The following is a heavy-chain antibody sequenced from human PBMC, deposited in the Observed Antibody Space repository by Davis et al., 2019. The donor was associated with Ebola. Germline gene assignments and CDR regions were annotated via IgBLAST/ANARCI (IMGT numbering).Heavy chain of an antibody. CDR2: ISRSNNYI. CDR1: GLTFSHFH. CDR3: VREQDAFDI. V-gene: IGHV3-21*01. Sequence: GESLKISCAASGLTFSHFHMNWVRQTPGKGLGWVSSISRSNNYIYYADSVKGRFTISRDNAKNSLYLQMNSLRAEDTAVYSCVREQDAFDIWGQGTMVTVSS. J-gene: IGHJ3*02.